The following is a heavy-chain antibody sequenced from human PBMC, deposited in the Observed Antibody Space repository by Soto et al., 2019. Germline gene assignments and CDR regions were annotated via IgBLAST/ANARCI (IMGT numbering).Heavy chain of an antibody. V-gene: IGHV3-21*01. Sequence: GGSLRLSCAASGFTFSSYSMNWVRQAPGKGLEWVSSISSSSSYIYYADSVKGRFTISRDNAKNSLYLQMNSLRAEDTAVYYCARAARHGDPVGYYYYMDVWGKGTTVTVSS. CDR1: GFTFSSYS. D-gene: IGHD2-21*02. CDR2: ISSSSSYI. CDR3: ARAARHGDPVGYYYYMDV. J-gene: IGHJ6*03.